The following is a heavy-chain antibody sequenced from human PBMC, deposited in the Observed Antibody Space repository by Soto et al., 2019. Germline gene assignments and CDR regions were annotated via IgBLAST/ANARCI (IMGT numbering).Heavy chain of an antibody. D-gene: IGHD1-7*01. J-gene: IGHJ4*02. V-gene: IGHV3-30*18. Sequence: QVQLVESGGGVVQPGRSLRLSCAASGFTFSNYGMHWVRQAPGKGLEWVTVISSDGSEKAYADSVKGRFTISRDNSRTTLYVEMSSLRAEDTDVYYCAKGNFETFPQLDWWGQGTLVTVSS. CDR2: ISSDGSEK. CDR1: GFTFSNYG. CDR3: AKGNFETFPQLDW.